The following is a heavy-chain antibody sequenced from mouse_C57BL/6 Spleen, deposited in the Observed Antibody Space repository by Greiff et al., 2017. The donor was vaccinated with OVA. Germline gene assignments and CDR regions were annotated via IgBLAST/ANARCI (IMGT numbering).Heavy chain of an antibody. Sequence: EVKLQESGGGLVQPGGSLSLSCAASGFTFTDYYMSWVRQPPGKALEWLGFIRNKANGYTTAYSASVKGRFTISRDNSQSILYLQMNALRAEDSATYYGARLPSSFYAMDYWGQGTSVTVSS. D-gene: IGHD1-1*01. J-gene: IGHJ4*01. CDR3: ARLPSSFYAMDY. V-gene: IGHV7-3*01. CDR1: GFTFTDYY. CDR2: IRNKANGYTT.